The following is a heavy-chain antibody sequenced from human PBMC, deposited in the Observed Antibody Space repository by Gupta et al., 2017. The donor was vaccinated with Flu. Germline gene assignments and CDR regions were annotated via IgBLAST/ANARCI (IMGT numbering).Heavy chain of an antibody. D-gene: IGHD6-19*01. CDR3: AKNSAKVAGSYYFDY. CDR2: IGFAGS. V-gene: IGHV3-23*01. Sequence: EVQLLESGGGLGLPGGSLRLSCVASGFPFSAYDMSWVRQAPGKGPEYVSSIGFAGSYYADSVKGRFTISRDNSKNTLYLQMDSLKGEDSAIYYCAKNSAKVAGSYYFDYWGQGSLVTVSS. J-gene: IGHJ4*02. CDR1: GFPFSAYD.